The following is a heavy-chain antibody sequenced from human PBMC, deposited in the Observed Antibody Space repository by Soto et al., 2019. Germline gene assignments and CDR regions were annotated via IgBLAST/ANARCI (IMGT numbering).Heavy chain of an antibody. CDR1: GFTFATYA. J-gene: IGHJ4*02. V-gene: IGHV3-23*01. CDR3: ARDKDTSSWTGFDF. Sequence: SLRLSCAASGFTFATYAMCWVRQAPGKGLEWVSAISATGISTHYADSVKGRVTISRDNSANTLSLKMSSLTAEDTAVYYCARDKDTSSWTGFDFWGQGTLVTVSS. CDR2: ISATGIST. D-gene: IGHD1-1*01.